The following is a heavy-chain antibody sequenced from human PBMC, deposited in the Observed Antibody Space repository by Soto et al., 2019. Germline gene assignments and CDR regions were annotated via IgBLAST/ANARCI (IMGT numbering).Heavy chain of an antibody. CDR2: IYYSGST. V-gene: IGHV4-31*03. CDR1: GVSINSGGYY. D-gene: IGHD3-22*01. J-gene: IGHJ4*02. Sequence: SETLSLTCTVSGVSINSGGYYWSWIRQHPGKGLEWIGYIYYSGSTYYNPSLKSRVTISIIADKNQFPLKLILVPAEGTAVYFCARGPDYYDSSGYDNWGQRTLVTVSS. CDR3: ARGPDYYDSSGYDN.